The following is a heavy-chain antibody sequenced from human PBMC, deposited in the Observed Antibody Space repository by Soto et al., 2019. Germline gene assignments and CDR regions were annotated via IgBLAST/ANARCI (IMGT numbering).Heavy chain of an antibody. CDR2: MYYGVST. Sequence: SETLSLTCTVSGSSISSSGYYWGWIRQPPGKGLEWIGSMYYGVSTYYNPSLKSRVTVSVDASKNQFSLNLSSVTAADTAVYYCARLPSRHLVDYWGQGTLVTVSS. CDR3: ARLPSRHLVDY. D-gene: IGHD3-3*02. V-gene: IGHV4-39*01. CDR1: GSSISSSGYY. J-gene: IGHJ4*02.